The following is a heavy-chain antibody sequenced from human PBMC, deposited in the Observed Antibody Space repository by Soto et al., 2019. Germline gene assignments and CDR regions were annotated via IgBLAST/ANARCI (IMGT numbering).Heavy chain of an antibody. CDR1: GFMFDSYG. V-gene: IGHV3-33*01. CDR2: ILYDGSEK. J-gene: IGHJ4*02. Sequence: QVQLVESGGGVVQPGRSLRLSCVASGFMFDSYGMHWAPRAPGKGLGWVAIILYDGSEKYQPDSVKGRFTISRDNSKNTLYPQMNSLRAEDTALYYCAREPGRIAVAGFDYWGQGTLVTVSS. CDR3: AREPGRIAVAGFDY. D-gene: IGHD6-19*01.